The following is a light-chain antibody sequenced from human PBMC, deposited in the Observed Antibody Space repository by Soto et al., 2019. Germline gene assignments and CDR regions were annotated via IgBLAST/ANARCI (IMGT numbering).Light chain of an antibody. CDR1: QSLLHSNGYNY. V-gene: IGKV2-28*01. Sequence: DIVMTQSPLSLPVTPGEPASISCRSSQSLLHSNGYNYFDWYLQKPGQSPQLLIYLGSNRASGVPDRFSGSGSGTEFTLKSSRVEAGDVGVYYCMQALQTPGTFGQGTKLEIK. CDR2: LGS. J-gene: IGKJ2*01. CDR3: MQALQTPGT.